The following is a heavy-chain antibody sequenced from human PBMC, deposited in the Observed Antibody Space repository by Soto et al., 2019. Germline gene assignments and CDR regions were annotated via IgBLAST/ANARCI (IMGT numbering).Heavy chain of an antibody. CDR2: TYYRSKWYN. J-gene: IGHJ6*02. D-gene: IGHD6-13*01. CDR3: ARVSYSSSLYYYYGMDV. V-gene: IGHV6-1*01. CDR1: GDSVSSNSAA. Sequence: SQTLSLTCAISGDSVSSNSAARNWIRQSPSRGLEWLGRTYYRSKWYNDYAVSVKSRITINPDTSKNQFSLQLNSVTPEDTAVYYCARVSYSSSLYYYYGMDVWGQGTTVTVSS.